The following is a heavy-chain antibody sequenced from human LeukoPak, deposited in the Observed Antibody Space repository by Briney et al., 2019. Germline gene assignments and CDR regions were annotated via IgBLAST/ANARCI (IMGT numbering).Heavy chain of an antibody. CDR3: ARLVTMVRGVIGSPYYYYYMDV. D-gene: IGHD3-10*01. J-gene: IGHJ6*03. CDR1: GGSISSSSYY. Sequence: SETLSLTCTVSGGSISSSSYYWGWIRQPPGKGLEWIGSIYYSGSTYYNPSLKSRVTISVDTSKNQFSLKLSSVTAADTAVYYCARLVTMVRGVIGSPYYYYYMDVWGKGTTVTISS. V-gene: IGHV4-39*07. CDR2: IYYSGST.